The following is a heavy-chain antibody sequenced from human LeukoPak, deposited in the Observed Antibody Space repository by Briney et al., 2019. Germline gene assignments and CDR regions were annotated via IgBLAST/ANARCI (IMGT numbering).Heavy chain of an antibody. D-gene: IGHD3-3*01. CDR2: INPSGGST. CDR1: GYTFTSYY. Sequence: ASVRVSCKASGYTFTSYYMHWVRQAPGQGLEWMGIINPSGGSTSYAQKFQGRVTMTRDMSTSTVYMELSSLRSEDTAVYYCARDSTGPTYYDFWSGYYTAWFDPWGKGTTVTISS. J-gene: IGHJ6*04. V-gene: IGHV1-46*01. CDR3: ARDSTGPTYYDFWSGYYTAWFDP.